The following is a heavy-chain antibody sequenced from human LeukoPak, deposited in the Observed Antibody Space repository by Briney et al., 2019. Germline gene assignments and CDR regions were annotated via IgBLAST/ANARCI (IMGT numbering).Heavy chain of an antibody. CDR2: INSDGSST. V-gene: IGHV3-74*01. J-gene: IGHJ3*02. CDR1: GFTFSSYW. Sequence: GGSLRLSCAASGFTFSSYWMHWVRQAPGKGLVWVSRINSDGSSTSYADSVKGRFTISRDNAKNTLYLQMNSLRAEDTAVYYCAGYVSSGRRDAFDIWGQGTMVTVSS. D-gene: IGHD3-22*01. CDR3: AGYVSSGRRDAFDI.